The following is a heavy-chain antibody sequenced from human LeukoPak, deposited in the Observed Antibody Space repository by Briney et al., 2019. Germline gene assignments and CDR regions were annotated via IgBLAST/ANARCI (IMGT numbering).Heavy chain of an antibody. CDR3: ARDAACGGDCSVDY. J-gene: IGHJ4*02. V-gene: IGHV3-48*03. Sequence: GGSLRLSCAASGFTFSSYEMNWVRQAPGKGLEWVSYISSSGSTIYYADSVKGRFTISRDNAKNSLYLQMNSLRAEDTAVYYCARDAACGGDCSVDYWGQGTLVTVSS. D-gene: IGHD2-21*02. CDR2: ISSSGSTI. CDR1: GFTFSSYE.